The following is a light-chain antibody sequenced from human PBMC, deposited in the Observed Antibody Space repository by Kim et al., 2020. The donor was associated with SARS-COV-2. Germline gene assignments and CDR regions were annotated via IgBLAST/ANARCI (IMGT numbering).Light chain of an antibody. CDR3: QAWDSSTGV. V-gene: IGLV3-1*01. J-gene: IGLJ1*01. CDR1: KLGDKY. Sequence: SYELTQPPSASVSPGQTASITCSGDKLGDKYACWYQQKPGQSPVLVIYQDSKRPSGIPERFSGSNSGNTATLTISGTQAMDEADYYCQAWDSSTGVFGTRTKVTVL. CDR2: QDS.